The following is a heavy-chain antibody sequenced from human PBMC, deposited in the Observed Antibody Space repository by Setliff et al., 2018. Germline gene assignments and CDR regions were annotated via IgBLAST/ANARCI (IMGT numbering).Heavy chain of an antibody. CDR3: ARDVRVASSSWFKSAFDI. CDR2: IYYSGST. J-gene: IGHJ3*02. D-gene: IGHD6-13*01. Sequence: SETLSLTCTVSGGSISSSSYYWGWIHQPPGKGLEWIGSIYYSGSTYYNPSLKSRDTISVDASKNQFSLKLSSVTAADTAVYYCARDVRVASSSWFKSAFDIWGQGTMVTVSS. CDR1: GGSISSSSYY. V-gene: IGHV4-39*07.